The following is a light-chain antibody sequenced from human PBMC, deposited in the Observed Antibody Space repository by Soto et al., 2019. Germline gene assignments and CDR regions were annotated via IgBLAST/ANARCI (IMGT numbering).Light chain of an antibody. CDR2: SVS. Sequence: QSALTQPSSVSGSPGQSVTISCTGTSSDVGGHDYVSWYQQHPGKAPKLMIFSVSRRPSGVPDRFSGSKSGNTASLIISGLQAEDEADYYCCSYAGGYTDVFGTGTKLTVL. J-gene: IGLJ1*01. CDR3: CSYAGGYTDV. V-gene: IGLV2-11*01. CDR1: SSDVGGHDY.